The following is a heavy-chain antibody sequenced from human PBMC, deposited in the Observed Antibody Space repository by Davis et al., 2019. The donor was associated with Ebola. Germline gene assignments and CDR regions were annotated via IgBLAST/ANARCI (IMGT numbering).Heavy chain of an antibody. V-gene: IGHV3-30*03. CDR1: GFEFRTYG. D-gene: IGHD6-6*01. J-gene: IGHJ4*02. CDR3: VRDFFEFSSSSFSDS. CDR2: ISYDESTT. Sequence: GESLKISCVTSGFEFRTYGMHWVRQAPGKGLEWVAVISYDESTTYYVDSVKGRFTISRDNSKNTLYLQMGRLRSDDTAMYYCVRDFFEFSSSSFSDSWGQGTLVTVSS.